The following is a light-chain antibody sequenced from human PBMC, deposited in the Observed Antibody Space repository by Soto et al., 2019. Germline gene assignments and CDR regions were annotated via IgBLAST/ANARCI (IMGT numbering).Light chain of an antibody. CDR3: SSYTSSSTLHVV. CDR1: SSDVGDYNY. Sequence: QSALTQPASVSGSPGQSITISCTGNSSDVGDYNYVSWYQQHPGKAPKVMIYDVSNRPSGVSNRFSGSKSGNTASLTISGLQAEDEANYYCSSYTSSSTLHVVFGGGTKLTVL. J-gene: IGLJ2*01. V-gene: IGLV2-14*01. CDR2: DVS.